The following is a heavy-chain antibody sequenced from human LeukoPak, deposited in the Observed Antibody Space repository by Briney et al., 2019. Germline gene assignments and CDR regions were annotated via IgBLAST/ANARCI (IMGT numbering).Heavy chain of an antibody. CDR2: IKQDGSEK. CDR1: GFDFSNYW. Sequence: PGGSLRLSCAASGFDFSNYWMSWVRQAPGKGLEWVANIKQDGSEKYYVDSVKGRFTISRDNAKNSLYMQMNSLRAEDTAVYYCARSHYGSGSYYNCYYYYMDVWGKGTTVTVSS. V-gene: IGHV3-7*01. CDR3: ARSHYGSGSYYNCYYYYMDV. J-gene: IGHJ6*03. D-gene: IGHD3-10*01.